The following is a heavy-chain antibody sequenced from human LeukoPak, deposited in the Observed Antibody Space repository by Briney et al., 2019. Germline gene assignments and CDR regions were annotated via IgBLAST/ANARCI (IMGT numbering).Heavy chain of an antibody. V-gene: IGHV4-59*01. CDR1: GGSISSYY. J-gene: IGHJ4*02. CDR2: IYYSGST. Sequence: SETLSLTCTVSGGSISSYYWSWIRQPPGKGLEWIGYIYYSGSTNYNPSLRSRVTISVDTSKNQFSLKLSSVTAADTAVYYCAGEVAAGLPIDYWGQGTLVTVSS. CDR3: AGEVAAGLPIDY. D-gene: IGHD6-13*01.